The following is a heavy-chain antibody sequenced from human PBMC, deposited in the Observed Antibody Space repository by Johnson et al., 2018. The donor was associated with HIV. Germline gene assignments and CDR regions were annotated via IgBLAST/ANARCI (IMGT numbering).Heavy chain of an antibody. V-gene: IGHV3-74*02. CDR3: ARAPSRLRYFDWSEDAFDI. CDR1: GFTFSSYW. CDR2: INSDGSST. D-gene: IGHD3-9*01. J-gene: IGHJ3*02. Sequence: VQLVESGGGLVQPGGSLRLSCAASGFTFSSYWMSWVRQAPGKGLEWVSRINSDGSSTSYADSVKGRFTISRDNAKNTLYLQMNSLRAEDTAVYYCARAPSRLRYFDWSEDAFDIWGQGTMVTVSS.